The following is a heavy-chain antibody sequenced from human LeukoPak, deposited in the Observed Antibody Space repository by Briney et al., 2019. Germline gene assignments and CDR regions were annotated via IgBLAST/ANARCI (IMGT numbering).Heavy chain of an antibody. CDR2: IYYSGST. CDR3: ARDLGYCSGGSCSPGGYFDY. V-gene: IGHV4-31*03. D-gene: IGHD2-15*01. Sequence: SETLSLTCTVSGGSISSGGYYWSWIRQHPGKGLEWIGYIYYSGSTYYNPSLKSRVTISVGTSKNQFSLKLSSVTAADTAVYYCARDLGYCSGGSCSPGGYFDYWGQGTLVTVSS. J-gene: IGHJ4*02. CDR1: GGSISSGGYY.